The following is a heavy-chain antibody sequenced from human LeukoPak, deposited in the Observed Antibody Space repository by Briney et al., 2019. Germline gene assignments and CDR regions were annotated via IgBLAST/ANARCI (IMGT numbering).Heavy chain of an antibody. CDR3: ARDLNFLHSSSWSDAFDI. D-gene: IGHD6-13*01. V-gene: IGHV1-69*05. Sequence: GASVKVSCKASGGTFSSYAISWVRQAPGQGLEWMGGIIPTFGTANYAQKFQGRVTITTDESTSTAYMELSSLRSEDTAVYYCARDLNFLHSSSWSDAFDIWGQGTMVTVSS. CDR1: GGTFSSYA. J-gene: IGHJ3*02. CDR2: IIPTFGTA.